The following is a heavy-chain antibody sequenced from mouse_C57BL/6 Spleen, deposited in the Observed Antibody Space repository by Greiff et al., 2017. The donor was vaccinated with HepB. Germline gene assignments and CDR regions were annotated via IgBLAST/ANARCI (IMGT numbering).Heavy chain of an antibody. J-gene: IGHJ3*01. Sequence: EVQVVESGGGLVKPGGSLKLSCAASGFTFSSYAMSWVRQTPEKRLEWVATISDGGSYTYYPDNVKGRFTISRDNAKNNLYLQMSHLKSEDTAMYYGARDGGPPFAYWGQGTLVTVSA. CDR1: GFTFSSYA. V-gene: IGHV5-4*01. CDR3: ARDGGPPFAY. CDR2: ISDGGSYT. D-gene: IGHD3-3*01.